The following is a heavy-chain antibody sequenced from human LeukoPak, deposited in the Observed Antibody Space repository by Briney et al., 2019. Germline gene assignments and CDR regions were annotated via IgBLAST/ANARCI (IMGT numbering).Heavy chain of an antibody. D-gene: IGHD2-15*01. CDR2: IIPIFGTP. Sequence: GASVKVSCKASGYTFTSYAMNWVRQAPGQGLEWMGGIIPIFGTPNYAQKFQGRVTMTADKSTSTAYLELSSLRSEDTAVYYCARDSCSSGSCLYYFDYWGQGTLVTVSS. CDR1: GYTFTSYA. J-gene: IGHJ4*02. V-gene: IGHV1-69*06. CDR3: ARDSCSSGSCLYYFDY.